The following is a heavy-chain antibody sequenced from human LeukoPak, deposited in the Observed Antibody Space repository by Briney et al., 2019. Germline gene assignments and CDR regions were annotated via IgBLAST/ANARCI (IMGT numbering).Heavy chain of an antibody. V-gene: IGHV4-59*01. Sequence: SETLSLTCTVSGVSISSYYWSWIRQPPGKGLEWIGYIYYSGSTNYNPSLKSRVTISVDTSKNQFSLKLSSVTAADTAVYYCAREVVDGGNDYWGQGTLVTVSS. D-gene: IGHD4-23*01. CDR3: AREVVDGGNDY. CDR2: IYYSGST. CDR1: GVSISSYY. J-gene: IGHJ4*02.